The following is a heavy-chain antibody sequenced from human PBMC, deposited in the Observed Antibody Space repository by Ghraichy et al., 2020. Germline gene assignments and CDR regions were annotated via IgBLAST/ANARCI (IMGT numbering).Heavy chain of an antibody. CDR1: GGSISSYY. D-gene: IGHD3-3*01. V-gene: IGHV4-59*01. CDR2: IYYSGST. J-gene: IGHJ5*02. CDR3: ARSDYDFWSGYYLGFWFDP. Sequence: SETLSLTCTVSGGSISSYYWSWIRQPPGKGLEWIGYIYYSGSTNYNPSLKSRVTISVDTSKNQFSLKLSSVTAADTAVYYCARSDYDFWSGYYLGFWFDPWGQGTLVTVSS.